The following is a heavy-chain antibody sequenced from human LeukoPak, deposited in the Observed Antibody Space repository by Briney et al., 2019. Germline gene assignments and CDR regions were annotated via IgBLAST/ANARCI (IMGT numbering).Heavy chain of an antibody. CDR2: IYHSGST. D-gene: IGHD1-26*01. CDR1: IDSFTNYY. V-gene: IGHV4-34*01. J-gene: IGHJ3*02. CDR3: ARDKREPRYAFDI. Sequence: SETLSLTCAVYIDSFTNYYWNWIRQPPGKGLEWIGEIYHSGSTNYNPSLKSRVTILVDKSKNQFSLKLSSVTAADTAVYYCARDKREPRYAFDIWGQGTMVTVSS.